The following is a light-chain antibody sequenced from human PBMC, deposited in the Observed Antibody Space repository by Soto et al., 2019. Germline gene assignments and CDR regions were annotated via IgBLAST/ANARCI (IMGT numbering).Light chain of an antibody. CDR3: CSYAGSCSYV. J-gene: IGLJ1*01. CDR1: SSDGGGYNY. V-gene: IGLV2-11*01. CDR2: DVS. Sequence: QSALTQPRSVSGSPGQSVTISCTGTSSDGGGYNYVSWYQQHPGKAPKLMIYDVSKRPSGVPDRLSGSKSGNTDPLTISGLQAADEAADYCCSYAGSCSYVFGTGTKLTVL.